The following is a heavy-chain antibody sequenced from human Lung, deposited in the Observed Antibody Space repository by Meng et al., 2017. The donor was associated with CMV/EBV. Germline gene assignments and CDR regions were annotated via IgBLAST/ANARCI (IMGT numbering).Heavy chain of an antibody. V-gene: IGHV4-59*01. CDR2: VYYSGTT. Sequence: GSLRLSCTISGGSFSSYYCSWIRQSPGKGLEWIGYVYYSGTTNYNPSFKSRIYISIDTSKNQFSLELSSVTAADTAVYYCARGNYYYGLDVWGQGTTVTVSS. J-gene: IGHJ6*02. CDR3: ARGNYYYGLDV. CDR1: GGSFSSYY.